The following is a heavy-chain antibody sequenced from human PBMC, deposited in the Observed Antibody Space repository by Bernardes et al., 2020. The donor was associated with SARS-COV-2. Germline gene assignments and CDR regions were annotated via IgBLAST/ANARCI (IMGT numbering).Heavy chain of an antibody. V-gene: IGHV3-30*03. J-gene: IGHJ3*02. CDR3: ARDSPYCSGGSCYWVGAFDI. D-gene: IGHD2-15*01. CDR1: GFTFSSYG. CDR2: ISYDGSNK. Sequence: GGSLRLSCAASGFTFSSYGMHWVRQAPGKGLEWVAVISYDGSNKYYADSVKGRFTISRDNSKNTLYLQMNSLRAEDTAVYYCARDSPYCSGGSCYWVGAFDIWGQGTMVTVSS.